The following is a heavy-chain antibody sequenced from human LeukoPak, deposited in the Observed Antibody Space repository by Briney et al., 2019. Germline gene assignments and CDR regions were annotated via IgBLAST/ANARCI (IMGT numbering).Heavy chain of an antibody. V-gene: IGHV1-69*13. D-gene: IGHD2-21*01. CDR1: GYTFTSHS. J-gene: IGHJ6*02. CDR2: IIPIFGTA. Sequence: SVKVSCKGSGYTFTSHSMNWVRQAPGQGLEWMGGIIPIFGTANYAQKFQGRVTITADESTSTAYMELSSLRSEDTAVYYCARDDVDGGGDYYYGMDVWGQGTTVTVSS. CDR3: ARDDVDGGGDYYYGMDV.